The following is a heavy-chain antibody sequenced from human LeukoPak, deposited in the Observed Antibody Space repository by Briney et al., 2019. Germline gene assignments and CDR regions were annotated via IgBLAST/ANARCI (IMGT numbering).Heavy chain of an antibody. J-gene: IGHJ4*02. D-gene: IGHD5-18*01. V-gene: IGHV3-21*01. CDR2: ISSSSSYI. CDR3: ARDFRDTAMVHDY. Sequence: GGSLRLSCAASGFTFSSYSMNWVRQAPGKGLEWVSSISSSSSYIYYADSVKGRFTISRDNAKNSLYLQMNSLRAEDTAVYYCARDFRDTAMVHDYWGQGTLVTVSS. CDR1: GFTFSSYS.